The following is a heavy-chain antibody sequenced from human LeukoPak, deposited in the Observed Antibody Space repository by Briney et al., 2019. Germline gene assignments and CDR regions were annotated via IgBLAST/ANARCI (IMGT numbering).Heavy chain of an antibody. CDR2: INPNSGGT. D-gene: IGHD6-19*01. CDR3: ARVAQWLVNWFDP. CDR1: GYTFTGYY. V-gene: IGHV1-2*06. J-gene: IGHJ5*02. Sequence: ASVKVSCKASGYTFTGYYMHWVRQAPGQGLEWMGRINPNSGGTNYAQKFQGRVTMTRDTSISTAYMELSRLRSDDTAVYYCARVAQWLVNWFDPWGRGTLVTVSS.